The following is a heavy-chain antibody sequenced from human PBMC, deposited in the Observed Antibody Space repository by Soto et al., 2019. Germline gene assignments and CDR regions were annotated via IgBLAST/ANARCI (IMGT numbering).Heavy chain of an antibody. J-gene: IGHJ4*02. CDR1: GFTFSSYW. Sequence: GGSLRLSCAASGFTFSSYWMSWVRQAPGKGLEWVANIKQDGSEKYYVDSVKGRFTISRDNAKNSLYLQMNSLRAEDTAVYYCARDTSPRRYRDTRGFDYWGQGTLVTVSS. CDR2: IKQDGSEK. CDR3: ARDTSPRRYRDTRGFDY. V-gene: IGHV3-7*01. D-gene: IGHD1-1*01.